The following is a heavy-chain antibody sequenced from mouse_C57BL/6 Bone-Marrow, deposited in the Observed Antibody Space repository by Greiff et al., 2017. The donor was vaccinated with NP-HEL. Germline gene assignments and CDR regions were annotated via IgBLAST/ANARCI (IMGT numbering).Heavy chain of an antibody. CDR2: IYPRSGNT. J-gene: IGHJ4*01. V-gene: IGHV1-81*01. CDR1: GYTFTSYG. Sequence: VQLQQSGAELARPGASVKLSCKASGYTFTSYGISWVKQRTGQGLEWIGEIYPRSGNTYYNEKFKGKATLTADKSSSTAYMELRSLTSEDSAVYFCARSPYYYGSGYGGNAMDYWGQGTSVTVSS. D-gene: IGHD1-1*01. CDR3: ARSPYYYGSGYGGNAMDY.